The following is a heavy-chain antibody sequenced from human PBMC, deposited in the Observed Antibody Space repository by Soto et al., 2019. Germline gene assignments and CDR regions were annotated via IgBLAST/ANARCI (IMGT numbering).Heavy chain of an antibody. D-gene: IGHD2-2*01. CDR2: ISGSGSST. CDR1: GFTFSSYA. Sequence: EVQLLESGGGLVQPGGSLRLSCAASGFTFSSYAMSWVRQAPGKGLEWVAAISGSGSSTYYADSVKGRFTISRDNSKNTLSIQLNSLRAEDTAVYYYARYELPPTTAYYYCYYMDGWGKGTTVAVAS. J-gene: IGHJ6*03. CDR3: ARYELPPTTAYYYCYYMDG. V-gene: IGHV3-23*01.